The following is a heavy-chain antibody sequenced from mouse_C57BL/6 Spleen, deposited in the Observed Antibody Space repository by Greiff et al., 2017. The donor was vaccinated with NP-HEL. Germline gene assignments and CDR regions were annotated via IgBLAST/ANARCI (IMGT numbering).Heavy chain of an antibody. J-gene: IGHJ4*01. CDR1: GFTFSDYY. V-gene: IGHV5-16*01. CDR2: INYDGSST. CDR3: ARSSYDAMDY. D-gene: IGHD1-1*01. Sequence: EVMLVESEGGLVQPGSSMKLSCTASGFTFSDYYMAWVRQVPEKGLEWVANINYDGSSTYYLDSLKSRFIISRDNAKNILYLQMSSLKSEDTATYYCARSSYDAMDYWGQGTSVTVSS.